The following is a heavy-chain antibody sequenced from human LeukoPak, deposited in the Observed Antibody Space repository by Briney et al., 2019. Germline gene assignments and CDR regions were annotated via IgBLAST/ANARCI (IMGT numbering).Heavy chain of an antibody. V-gene: IGHV4-59*01. CDR2: ITYSGST. CDR1: GGPISNYF. CDR3: VRHTTSGWYQVVY. D-gene: IGHD6-19*01. Sequence: SETLSLTCTVSGGPISNYFWSWIRQPPGKGLEWIGFITYSGSTDHNPSLKSRVTISVDASKNQFSLKLTSVTAADTAVYYCVRHTTSGWYQVVYWGQGTLVTVSS. J-gene: IGHJ4*02.